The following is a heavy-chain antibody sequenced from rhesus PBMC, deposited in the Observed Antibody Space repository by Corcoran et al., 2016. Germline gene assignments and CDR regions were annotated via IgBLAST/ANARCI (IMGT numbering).Heavy chain of an antibody. J-gene: IGHJ4*01. V-gene: IGHV4-122*02. CDR3: ARGWNGDY. CDR2: ITYSGTT. Sequence: QVQLQESGPGLVKPSETLSSTCAVSGYSISSGYYWSWIRQPPGKGLEWIAYITYSGTTSYNPSLKSRVAISRDTSKNQFSLNLRSVTAADTAVYYCARGWNGDYWGQGILVTVSS. D-gene: IGHD1-14*01. CDR1: GYSISSGYY.